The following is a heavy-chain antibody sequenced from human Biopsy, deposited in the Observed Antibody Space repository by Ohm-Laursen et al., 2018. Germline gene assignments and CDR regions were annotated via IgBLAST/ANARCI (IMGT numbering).Heavy chain of an antibody. Sequence: SQTLSLTCTVSGGFVSSGGFYWSWIRQHPGKGLEWIGYIYYSGTTYYNPSLKSLVTISVDTSKNQFSLKLNSVTAADTAVYYCARRPYGGTRYWYFDLWGRGTLVTVSS. CDR2: IYYSGTT. D-gene: IGHD4-23*01. CDR1: GGFVSSGGFY. CDR3: ARRPYGGTRYWYFDL. V-gene: IGHV4-31*01. J-gene: IGHJ2*01.